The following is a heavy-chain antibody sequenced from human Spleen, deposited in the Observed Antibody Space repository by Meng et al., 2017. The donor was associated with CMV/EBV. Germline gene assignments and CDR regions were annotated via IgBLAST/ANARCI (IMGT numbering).Heavy chain of an antibody. J-gene: IGHJ4*02. Sequence: GGSLRLSCAASGFTFSSYWMSWVRQAPGKGLEWVVNIKQDGSEKYYVDSVKGRFTISRDNAKNSLYLQMNSLRAEDTAVYYCARGGYSSAWYFFDFDYWGQGTLVTVSS. CDR3: ARGGYSSAWYFFDFDY. CDR2: IKQDGSEK. V-gene: IGHV3-7*01. CDR1: GFTFSSYW. D-gene: IGHD6-13*01.